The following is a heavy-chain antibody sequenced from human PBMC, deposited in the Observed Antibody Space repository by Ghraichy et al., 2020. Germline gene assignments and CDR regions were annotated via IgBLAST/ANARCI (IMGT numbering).Heavy chain of an antibody. V-gene: IGHV3-53*01. D-gene: IGHD2-2*01. CDR2: IYSGGCA. J-gene: IGHJ6*03. CDR3: ARHYCSSSSCTRHYYYYYYYMDV. Sequence: GGSLRLSCAASGFTVRSNSMTWVRQAPGKGLEWVSVIYSGGCAFYADSVKGRFTMSRDNSKNTLYLQMNSLRAEDTAIYYCARHYCSSSSCTRHYYYYYYYMDVWGKGTPVTVSS. CDR1: GFTVRSNS.